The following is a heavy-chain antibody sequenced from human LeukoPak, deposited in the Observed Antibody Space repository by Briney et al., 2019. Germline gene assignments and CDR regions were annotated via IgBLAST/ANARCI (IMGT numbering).Heavy chain of an antibody. CDR1: GLTVSSNY. V-gene: IGHV3-53*01. CDR2: LYIGGNT. Sequence: GGSLRLSCAASGLTVSSNYMNRVRQAPGKGLEWVSALYIGGNTYYADSVRGRFTISRDNSKNTLYLQMNSLRAEDTAIYYCTTAAGYNYGQYWGQGTLVTVSS. D-gene: IGHD5-18*01. J-gene: IGHJ4*02. CDR3: TTAAGYNYGQY.